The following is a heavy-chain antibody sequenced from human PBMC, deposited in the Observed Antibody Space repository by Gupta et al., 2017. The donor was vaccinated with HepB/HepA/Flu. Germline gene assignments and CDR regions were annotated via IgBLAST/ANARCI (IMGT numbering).Heavy chain of an antibody. CDR1: GYTLTDYY. D-gene: IGHD3-22*01. CDR3: ARSMIMNTVLDH. J-gene: IGHJ4*02. CDR2: FNPKTGGT. Sequence: QVQLVQSGAEVKKPGASVRVSCKASGYTLTDYYIHWVRQAPGQGLEWMGWFNPKTGGTNYAQRFRGWVTLTRDTSINTAYMDLSRLTSDDAAVYYCARSMIMNTVLDHWGQGTLVTVSS. V-gene: IGHV1-2*04.